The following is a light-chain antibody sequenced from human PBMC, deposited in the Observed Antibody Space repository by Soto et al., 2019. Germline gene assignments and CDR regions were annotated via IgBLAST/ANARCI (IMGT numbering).Light chain of an antibody. CDR1: QDINNW. CDR3: QQANSFPFT. CDR2: AAS. V-gene: IGKV1-12*01. Sequence: DIQMTQSPSSVSASVGDRVTITCRASQDINNWLGWYQQEPGKAPKLLIYAASSLQSGVPSRFSGSGSGTDFTLTISSLQPEDFATYYCQQANSFPFTFGGGTKVEIK. J-gene: IGKJ4*01.